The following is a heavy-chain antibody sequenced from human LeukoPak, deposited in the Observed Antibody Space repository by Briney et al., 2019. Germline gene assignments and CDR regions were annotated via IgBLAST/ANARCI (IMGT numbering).Heavy chain of an antibody. CDR2: IFYSGCT. Sequence: SETLSLTCTVSDGSISNYYWSWIRQTPEKGLEWIGYIFYSGCTNYNPSLKSRVTMSVDTSRNHFSLNLTSVTAADTAVYYCARDRGYYYYMDVWGKGTTVTVSS. CDR1: DGSISNYY. D-gene: IGHD5-24*01. V-gene: IGHV4-59*01. CDR3: ARDRGYYYYMDV. J-gene: IGHJ6*03.